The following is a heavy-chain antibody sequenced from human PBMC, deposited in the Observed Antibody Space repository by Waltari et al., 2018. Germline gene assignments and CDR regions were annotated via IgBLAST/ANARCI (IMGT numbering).Heavy chain of an antibody. CDR1: GGSISSYS. CDR3: ARDRWEQLAFDY. Sequence: QVQLQESGPGLVKPSETLSLTCTVSGGSISSYSWRWIRQPPGKGLEWIGYIYYSGSTNYNPSLKSRVTISVDTSKNQFSLKLSSVTAADTAVYYCARDRWEQLAFDYWGQGTLVTVSS. CDR2: IYYSGST. J-gene: IGHJ4*02. V-gene: IGHV4-59*01. D-gene: IGHD6-6*01.